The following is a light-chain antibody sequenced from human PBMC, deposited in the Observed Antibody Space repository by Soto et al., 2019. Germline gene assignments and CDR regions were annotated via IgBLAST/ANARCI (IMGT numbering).Light chain of an antibody. Sequence: EVLLTQSPATLSVSPGESVTLSCRASQSINTFLAWYQQKPGQAPRLLIYDASSRAAGVPARFSGRGSGTDFTLTINSVEPEDFAVYYCQQYNNWPPWTFGQGTKVEIK. CDR1: QSINTF. V-gene: IGKV3D-15*01. CDR3: QQYNNWPPWT. CDR2: DAS. J-gene: IGKJ1*01.